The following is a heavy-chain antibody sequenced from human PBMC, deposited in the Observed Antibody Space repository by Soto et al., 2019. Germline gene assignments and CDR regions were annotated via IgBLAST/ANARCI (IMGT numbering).Heavy chain of an antibody. CDR2: VGAYNGNT. D-gene: IGHD1-1*01. Sequence: QVQLVQSGAEVKKPGASVKVSCTASGYTFTSYGISWVRQAPGQGLEWMGRVGAYNGNTNYAQELQGRVTMTTDTSTSTAYLELRSLRSDDTAVYYCARLFNWVDMRWDYYYYVDDWGKGTTVTVSS. J-gene: IGHJ6*03. CDR1: GYTFTSYG. V-gene: IGHV1-18*01. CDR3: ARLFNWVDMRWDYYYYVDD.